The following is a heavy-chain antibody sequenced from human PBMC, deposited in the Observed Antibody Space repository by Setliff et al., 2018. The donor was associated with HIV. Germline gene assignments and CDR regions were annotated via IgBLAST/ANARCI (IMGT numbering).Heavy chain of an antibody. CDR3: ARDPAPSSSASYFQH. J-gene: IGHJ1*01. CDR2: TNPSSGST. Sequence: RASVKVSCKASGYTFTSYYMHWVRQAPGQGLEWMGITNPSSGSTTYAQKFQGRVTMTRDTSTSTVYMELSSLRSEDTAVYYCARDPAPSSSASYFQHWGQGTPVTVPQ. CDR1: GYTFTSYY. V-gene: IGHV1-46*01. D-gene: IGHD6-6*01.